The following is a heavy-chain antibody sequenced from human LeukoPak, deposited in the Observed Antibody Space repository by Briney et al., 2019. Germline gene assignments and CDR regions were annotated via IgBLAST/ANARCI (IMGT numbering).Heavy chain of an antibody. V-gene: IGHV3-23*01. J-gene: IGHJ4*02. D-gene: IGHD3-16*01. CDR2: ISGSGGST. CDR3: AKDHYNWGRWDIKRSPYYFDY. Sequence: QTGGSLRLSCAASGFTFSSSVMSWVRQAPGKGLEWVSAISGSGGSTYYADSVKGRFTISRDNSKNTLYLQMNSLRAEDTAVYYCAKDHYNWGRWDIKRSPYYFDYWGQGTLVTVSS. CDR1: GFTFSSSV.